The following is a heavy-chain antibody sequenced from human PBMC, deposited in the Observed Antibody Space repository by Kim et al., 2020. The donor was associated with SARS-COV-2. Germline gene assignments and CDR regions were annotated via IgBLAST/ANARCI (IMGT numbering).Heavy chain of an antibody. Sequence: ASVKVSCKASGYTFTSYYMHWVRQAPGQGLEWMGIINPSGGSTSYAQKFQGRVTMTRDTSTSTVYMELSSLRSEDTAVYYCARGRLVAGNYYYGMDVWGQGTTVTVSS. CDR3: ARGRLVAGNYYYGMDV. J-gene: IGHJ6*02. CDR2: INPSGGST. CDR1: GYTFTSYY. D-gene: IGHD6-19*01. V-gene: IGHV1-46*01.